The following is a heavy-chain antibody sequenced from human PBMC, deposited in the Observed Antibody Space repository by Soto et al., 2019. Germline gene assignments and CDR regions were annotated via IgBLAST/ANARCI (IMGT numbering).Heavy chain of an antibody. J-gene: IGHJ3*02. CDR3: ARVSYGDYRAFDI. V-gene: IGHV3-53*02. CDR2: IYSGGST. CDR1: GFTVSSNY. Sequence: EVQLVETGGGLIQPGGSLRLSCAASGFTVSSNYMSWVRQAPGKGLEWVSVIYSGGSTYYADSVKGRFTISRDNSKNTLYLQMNSLRAEDTAVYYCARVSYGDYRAFDIWGQGTMVTVSS. D-gene: IGHD4-17*01.